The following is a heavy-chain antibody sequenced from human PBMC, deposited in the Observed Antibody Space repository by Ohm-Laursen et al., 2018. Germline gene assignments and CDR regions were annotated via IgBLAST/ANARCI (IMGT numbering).Heavy chain of an antibody. CDR1: GFTFSSYG. D-gene: IGHD3-10*01. J-gene: IGHJ4*02. Sequence: SLRLSCAASGFTFSSYGMHWVRQAPGKGLEWVAVISYDGSNKYYADSVKGRFTISRDNSKNTLYLQMNSLRAEDTAVYYCAKTRSPKLLWFDYWGQGTLVTVSS. CDR3: AKTRSPKLLWFDY. CDR2: ISYDGSNK. V-gene: IGHV3-30*18.